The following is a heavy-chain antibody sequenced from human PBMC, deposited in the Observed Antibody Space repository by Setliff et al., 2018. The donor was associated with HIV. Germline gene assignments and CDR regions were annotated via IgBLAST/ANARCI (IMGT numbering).Heavy chain of an antibody. V-gene: IGHV3-11*05. J-gene: IGHJ4*02. CDR3: ARDGHLYGQPFDY. D-gene: IGHD3-10*01. CDR1: GFTFSDYY. Sequence: GGSLRLSCAASGFTFSDYYVSWIRQAPGKGLEWVSYISSSSSYTNYADSVRGRFTVSRDNTKNSLHLQLDSLSAEDAAVYFCARDGHLYGQPFDYWGQGALVTVSS. CDR2: ISSSSSYT.